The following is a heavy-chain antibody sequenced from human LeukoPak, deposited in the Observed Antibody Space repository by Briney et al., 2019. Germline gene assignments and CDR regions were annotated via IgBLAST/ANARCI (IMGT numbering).Heavy chain of an antibody. CDR3: GKTTVGYSSGQKPAWPVDY. Sequence: GGSLRLSCEASGFTFGSHAMYWVRQAPGKGLEWVAGIFGSGGSPHYADSVKGRFTISRDNSRNTVYLQINSLRAEDTAVYYCGKTTVGYSSGQKPAWPVDYWGQGTLVTVPS. CDR2: IFGSGGSP. J-gene: IGHJ4*02. D-gene: IGHD5-18*01. CDR1: GFTFGSHA. V-gene: IGHV3-23*01.